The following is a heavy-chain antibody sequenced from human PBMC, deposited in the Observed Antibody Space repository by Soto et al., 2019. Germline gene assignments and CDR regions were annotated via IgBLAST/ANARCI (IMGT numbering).Heavy chain of an antibody. CDR3: ARLREEYYFDY. CDR1: GGSISSSTYY. Sequence: QLQLQESGPGLVKPSETLSLTCTVSGGSISSSTYYWGWIRQPPGKGLEWIGSIFYSGSTYYNTSLKSRVTISVDPSKNRFSLKLSSVTAADTAVYYCARLREEYYFDYWGQGTLITVSS. CDR2: IFYSGST. V-gene: IGHV4-39*01. D-gene: IGHD3-10*01. J-gene: IGHJ4*02.